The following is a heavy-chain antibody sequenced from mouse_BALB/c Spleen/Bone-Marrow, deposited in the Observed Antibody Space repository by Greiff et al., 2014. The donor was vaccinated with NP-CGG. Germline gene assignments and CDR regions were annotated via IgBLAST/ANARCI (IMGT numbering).Heavy chain of an antibody. J-gene: IGHJ3*01. D-gene: IGHD1-1*01. CDR1: GLNIKNTY. CDR3: ATYYYGSSLFAY. CDR2: IDHANVNT. Sequence: DVHLVESGAELVKPGASVKLSCTASGLNIKNTYIHWVKQRPEQGLEWIGRIDHANVNTKYDPKFQGKATITADTSSNTAYLQLSSLTSEDTAVYYCATYYYGSSLFAYWGQGTLVTVSA. V-gene: IGHV14-3*02.